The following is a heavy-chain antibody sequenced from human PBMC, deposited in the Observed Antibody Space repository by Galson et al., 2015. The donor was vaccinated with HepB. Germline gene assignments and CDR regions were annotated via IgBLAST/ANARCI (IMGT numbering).Heavy chain of an antibody. D-gene: IGHD7-27*01. CDR2: ISSSSSYI. J-gene: IGHJ4*02. CDR3: ARDGGVTGLFDY. Sequence: SLRLPCAASGFTFSSYSMNWVRQAPGKGLEWVSSISSSSSYIYYANSVKGRFTISRDNAKNSLYLQMNSLRAEDTAVYYCARDGGVTGLFDYWGQGTLVTVSS. CDR1: GFTFSSYS. V-gene: IGHV3-21*01.